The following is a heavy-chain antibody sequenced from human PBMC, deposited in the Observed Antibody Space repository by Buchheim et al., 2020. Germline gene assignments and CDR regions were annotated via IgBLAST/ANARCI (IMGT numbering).Heavy chain of an antibody. V-gene: IGHV3-23*01. CDR2: ISADSGVT. J-gene: IGHJ4*02. CDR1: GFTFSNSP. Sequence: EGQLLESGGGLVQPGGSLTLSCAASGFTFSNSPMRWVRQAPGKGLEWVSSISADSGVTYYGDSVKGRFTISRDNSKSTPYMHMNSLRAEDTAVYYCARSLPFYFVSWGQGTL. D-gene: IGHD1-26*01. CDR3: ARSLPFYFVS.